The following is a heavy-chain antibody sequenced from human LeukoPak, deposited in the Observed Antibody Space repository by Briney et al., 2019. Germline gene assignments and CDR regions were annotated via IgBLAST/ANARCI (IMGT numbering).Heavy chain of an antibody. Sequence: HGESLKISCKGSGYSFTGYWIGWVRQMSGKGLEWMGIIYPGDSDTRYSPSFQGQVTISADKSLNTAHLQWSSLKASDTAMYYCARRGDGYSDFHYWGQGTLVTVSS. CDR2: IYPGDSDT. J-gene: IGHJ4*02. CDR3: ARRGDGYSDFHY. CDR1: GYSFTGYW. D-gene: IGHD5-24*01. V-gene: IGHV5-51*01.